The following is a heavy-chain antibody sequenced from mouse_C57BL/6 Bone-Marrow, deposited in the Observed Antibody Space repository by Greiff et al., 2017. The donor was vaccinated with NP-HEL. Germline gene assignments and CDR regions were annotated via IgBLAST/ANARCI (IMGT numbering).Heavy chain of an antibody. CDR2: IYPRSGNT. V-gene: IGHV1-81*01. CDR1: GYTFTSYG. D-gene: IGHD1-1*01. J-gene: IGHJ2*01. CDR3: ARWDYYGRGYYFDY. Sequence: QVQLQQSGAELARPGASVKLSCKASGYTFTSYGISWVKQRTGQGLEWIGEIYPRSGNTYYNEKFKGKATLTADKSSSTAYMELRSLTSEDSAVYFCARWDYYGRGYYFDYWGQGTTLTVSS.